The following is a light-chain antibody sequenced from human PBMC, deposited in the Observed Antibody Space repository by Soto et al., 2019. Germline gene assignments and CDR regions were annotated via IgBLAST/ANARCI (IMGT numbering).Light chain of an antibody. J-gene: IGKJ1*01. CDR3: QQRSNWLWT. CDR2: DAS. V-gene: IGKV3-11*01. Sequence: EIVLTQSPATLSLSPGARAPLSCRASQSVSSYLAWYQQKPGQAPRLLIYDASNRATGIPARFSGSGSGTDFTLTISSLEPEDFAVYYCQQRSNWLWTFGQGTKVDIK. CDR1: QSVSSY.